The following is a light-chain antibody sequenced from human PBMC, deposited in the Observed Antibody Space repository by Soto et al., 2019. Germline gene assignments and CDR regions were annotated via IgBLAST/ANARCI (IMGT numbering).Light chain of an antibody. CDR1: SRDVGSYNF. CDR2: EVS. J-gene: IGLJ1*01. Sequence: QSALTQPASVSGSPGQSITISCTGTSRDVGSYNFVSWYQQHPGKAPKLMIYEVSKRPSGVSNRFSGSKSGNTASLTISGLQAEDEADYYCCSYAGSSTLVFGTGTKVTVL. CDR3: CSYAGSSTLV. V-gene: IGLV2-23*02.